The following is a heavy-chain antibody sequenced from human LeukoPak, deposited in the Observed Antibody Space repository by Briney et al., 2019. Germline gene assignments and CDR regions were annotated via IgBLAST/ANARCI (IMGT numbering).Heavy chain of an antibody. CDR2: INHSGST. Sequence: SETLSLTCAVYGGSFSGYYWSWIRQPPGKGLEWIGEINHSGSTNYNPSLKSRVTISVDTSKNQFSLKLSSVTAADTAVYYCARGHLLYNWFDPWGQGTLATVSS. V-gene: IGHV4-34*01. CDR1: GGSFSGYY. D-gene: IGHD2-2*01. J-gene: IGHJ5*02. CDR3: ARGHLLYNWFDP.